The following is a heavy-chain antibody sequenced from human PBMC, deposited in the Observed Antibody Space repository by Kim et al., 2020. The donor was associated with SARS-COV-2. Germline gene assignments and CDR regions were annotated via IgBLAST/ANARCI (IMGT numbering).Heavy chain of an antibody. CDR1: GGSISSYY. CDR3: ARVEYSYGYDAFDI. V-gene: IGHV4-59*01. Sequence: SETLSLTCTVSGGSISSYYWSWIRQPPGKGLEWIGYIYYSGSTNYNPSLKSRVTISVDTSKNQFSLKLSSVTAADTAVYYCARVEYSYGYDAFDIWGQGTMVTVSS. D-gene: IGHD5-18*01. CDR2: IYYSGST. J-gene: IGHJ3*02.